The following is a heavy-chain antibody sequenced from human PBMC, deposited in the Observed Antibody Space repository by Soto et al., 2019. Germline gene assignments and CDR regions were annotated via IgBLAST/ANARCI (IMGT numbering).Heavy chain of an antibody. D-gene: IGHD3-3*01. CDR3: ARGPRESGECLLFDY. V-gene: IGHV1-8*01. CDR1: GYTFSTYE. J-gene: IGHJ4*02. CDR2: MNPDNGNT. Sequence: ASVKVSCKASGYTFSTYEINWVRRAAGQGLEWMGRMNPDNGNTGYAQKFQDRVTMTRNTSISTAYMELSSLRSDDTAVYYCARGPRESGECLLFDYWGQGALVTVSS.